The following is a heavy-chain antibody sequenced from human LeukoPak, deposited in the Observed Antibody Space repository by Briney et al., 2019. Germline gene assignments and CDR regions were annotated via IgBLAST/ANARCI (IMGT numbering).Heavy chain of an antibody. Sequence: PTGGSLRLSCAASGFTFSSYAMSWVRQAPGKGLEWVSVISGSGGSTYYADSVKGRFTISRDNSKNTLYLQMNSLRAEDTAVYYCAKDSSRSCSAEYFQHWGQGTLVTVSS. CDR2: ISGSGGST. CDR1: GFTFSSYA. D-gene: IGHD6-13*01. J-gene: IGHJ1*01. V-gene: IGHV3-23*01. CDR3: AKDSSRSCSAEYFQH.